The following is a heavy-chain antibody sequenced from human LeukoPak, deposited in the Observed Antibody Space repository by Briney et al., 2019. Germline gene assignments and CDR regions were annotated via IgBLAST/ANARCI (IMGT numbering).Heavy chain of an antibody. CDR3: AKTGGPWD. CDR2: ISNNGGYT. Sequence: GGSLRLSCAASGFTFSSSAMSWVRRAPGKGLEWVSAISNNGGYTYYADSVQGRFTISRDNSKNTLYLQLNSLRAEDTAVYYCAKTGGPWDWGQGTLVTVSS. CDR1: GFTFSSSA. J-gene: IGHJ4*02. V-gene: IGHV3-23*01. D-gene: IGHD7-27*01.